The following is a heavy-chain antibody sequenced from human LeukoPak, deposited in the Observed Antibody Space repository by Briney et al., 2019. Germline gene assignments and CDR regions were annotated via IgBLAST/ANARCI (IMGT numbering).Heavy chain of an antibody. CDR1: GYTFTSYY. CDR3: ARDMVGGKEYYYGMDV. Sequence: ASVKVSCKASGYTFTSYYMHWVRQAPGQGLEWMGIINPSGGSTSYAQKFQGRVTMTRDTSTSTVYMELSSLRSEDTAVYYCARDMVGGKEYYYGMDVWGQGITVTVSS. D-gene: IGHD4-23*01. J-gene: IGHJ6*02. V-gene: IGHV1-46*01. CDR2: INPSGGST.